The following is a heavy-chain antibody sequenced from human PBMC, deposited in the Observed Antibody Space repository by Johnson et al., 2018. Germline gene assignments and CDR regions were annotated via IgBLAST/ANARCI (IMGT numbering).Heavy chain of an antibody. CDR3: ASRGYFDFWSGYSTHSFDS. Sequence: VQLQESGGGLVQPGGSLRLSCAASGFTFSSYWMHWVRQAPGKGLVWVSRINSDGSSTSYADSVKGRFTISRDNAKNTLYLQMNSLRAEVTAVYYCASRGYFDFWSGYSTHSFDSWGQGTMFTVSS. CDR1: GFTFSSYW. J-gene: IGHJ3*02. V-gene: IGHV3-74*01. CDR2: INSDGSST. D-gene: IGHD3-3*01.